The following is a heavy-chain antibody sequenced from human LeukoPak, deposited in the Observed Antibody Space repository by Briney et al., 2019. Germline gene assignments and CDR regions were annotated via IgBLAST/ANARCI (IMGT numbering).Heavy chain of an antibody. CDR2: ISSSGSTI. CDR1: GFTFSDYY. CDR3: ARDSSGWYAAWFDP. J-gene: IGHJ5*02. D-gene: IGHD6-19*01. V-gene: IGHV3-11*01. Sequence: GGSLRLSCAASGFTFSDYYMSWIRQAPGKGLEWVSYISSSGSTIYYADSVKGRFTISRDNAKNSLYLQMNSLRAEDTAVYYCARDSSGWYAAWFDPWGQGTLVTVSS.